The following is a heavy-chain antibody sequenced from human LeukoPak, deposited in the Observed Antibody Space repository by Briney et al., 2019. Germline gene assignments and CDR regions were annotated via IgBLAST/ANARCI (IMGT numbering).Heavy chain of an antibody. J-gene: IGHJ3*02. CDR2: IYYTGTT. CDR1: GGSISSGSYY. V-gene: IGHV4-39*07. CDR3: AREPYSGSYYYVAAFDI. D-gene: IGHD1-26*01. Sequence: SQTLSLTCTVSGGSISSGSYYWGWIRQPPGKGLEWIGSIYYTGTTHYNPSLKSRVTISVDTSKNQVSLKLNSVTAADTAVYYCAREPYSGSYYYVAAFDIWGQGTMVTVSS.